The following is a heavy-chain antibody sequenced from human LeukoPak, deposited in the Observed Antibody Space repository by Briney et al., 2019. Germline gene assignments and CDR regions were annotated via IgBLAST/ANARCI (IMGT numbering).Heavy chain of an antibody. Sequence: ASVKVSCKASGYTFTSYDINWVRQATGQGLEWMGWMNPNSGNTGYAQKLQGRVTMTTDTSTSTAYMELRSLRSDDTAVYYCARVPIAVAGTSATDYWGQGTLVTVSS. CDR1: GYTFTSYD. CDR3: ARVPIAVAGTSATDY. J-gene: IGHJ4*02. D-gene: IGHD6-19*01. CDR2: MNPNSGNT. V-gene: IGHV1-8*01.